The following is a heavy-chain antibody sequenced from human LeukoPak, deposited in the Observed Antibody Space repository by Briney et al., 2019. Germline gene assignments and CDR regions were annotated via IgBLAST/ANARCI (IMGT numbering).Heavy chain of an antibody. V-gene: IGHV3-30*04. J-gene: IGHJ4*02. Sequence: PGGSLRHSCAASGFTFSSYAMHWVRQAPGKGLEWVAVISYDGSNKYYADSVKGRFTISRDNSKNTLYLQMNSLRAEDTAVYYCARSASTFYDSSGHQFDYWGQGTLVTVSS. CDR1: GFTFSSYA. CDR2: ISYDGSNK. D-gene: IGHD3-22*01. CDR3: ARSASTFYDSSGHQFDY.